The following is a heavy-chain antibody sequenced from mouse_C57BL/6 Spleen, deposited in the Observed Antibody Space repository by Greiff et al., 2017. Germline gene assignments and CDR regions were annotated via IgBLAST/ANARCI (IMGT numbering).Heavy chain of an antibody. Sequence: VQLVESGPELVKPGASVKISCKASGYAFSSSWMNWVKQRPGKGLEWIGRIYPGDGDTNYNGKFKGKATLTADKSSSTAYMQLSSLTSEDSAVYFCARADYGSSYEYFDVWGTGTTVTVSS. CDR2: IYPGDGDT. D-gene: IGHD1-1*01. CDR3: ARADYGSSYEYFDV. CDR1: GYAFSSSW. J-gene: IGHJ1*03. V-gene: IGHV1-82*01.